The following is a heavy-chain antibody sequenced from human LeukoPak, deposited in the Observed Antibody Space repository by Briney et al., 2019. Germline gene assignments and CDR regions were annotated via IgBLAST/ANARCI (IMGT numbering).Heavy chain of an antibody. CDR2: NYHSGST. CDR1: GCSLSSCYY. Sequence: SETLPLTCPVSGCSLSSCYYWGWIRQPPGEGAEGVGSNYHSGSTYYRPSLNNRVTISVDTSKTQFSLKLTSVTAADTAMYYCAREGEVVVPAAIYYMDVWGKGTTVTVSS. D-gene: IGHD2-2*02. V-gene: IGHV4-38-2*02. J-gene: IGHJ6*03. CDR3: AREGEVVVPAAIYYMDV.